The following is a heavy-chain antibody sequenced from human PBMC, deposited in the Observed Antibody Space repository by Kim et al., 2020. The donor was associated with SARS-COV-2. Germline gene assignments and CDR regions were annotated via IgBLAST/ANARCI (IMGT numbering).Heavy chain of an antibody. CDR1: GYTFTSYG. CDR2: ISAYNGNT. J-gene: IGHJ6*03. V-gene: IGHV1-18*01. CDR3: ARGGPLYYDILTGYYYYYYMDV. Sequence: ASVKVSCKASGYTFTSYGISWVRQAPGQGLEWMGWISAYNGNTNYAQKLQGRVTMTTDTSTSTAYMELRSLRSDDTAVYYCARGGPLYYDILTGYYYYYYMDVWGKGTTVTVSS. D-gene: IGHD3-9*01.